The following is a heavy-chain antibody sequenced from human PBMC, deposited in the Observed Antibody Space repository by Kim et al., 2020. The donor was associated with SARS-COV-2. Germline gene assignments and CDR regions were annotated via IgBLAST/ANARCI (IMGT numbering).Heavy chain of an antibody. J-gene: IGHJ6*02. CDR3: AKEGGLLWFGELTPYYYGMDV. Sequence: GGSLRLSCAASGFTFSSYAMSWVRQAPGKGLEWVSAISGSGGSTYYADSVKGRFTISRDNSKNTLYLQMNSLRAEGTAVYYCAKEGGLLWFGELTPYYYGMDVWGQGTTVTVSS. V-gene: IGHV3-23*01. CDR2: ISGSGGST. D-gene: IGHD3-10*01. CDR1: GFTFSSYA.